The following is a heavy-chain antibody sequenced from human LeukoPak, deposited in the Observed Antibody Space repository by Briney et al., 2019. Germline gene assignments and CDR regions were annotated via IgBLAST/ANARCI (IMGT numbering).Heavy chain of an antibody. Sequence: SETLSLTCTVSGYSINNGYYWGWIRQPPGKGLEWIGSIYHSGSTYYNPSLKSRVTISVDTSKNQFSLKLSSVTAADTAVYYCARAYRNVDYWGQGTLVTVSS. V-gene: IGHV4-38-2*02. CDR1: GYSINNGYY. J-gene: IGHJ4*02. D-gene: IGHD2-2*02. CDR2: IYHSGST. CDR3: ARAYRNVDY.